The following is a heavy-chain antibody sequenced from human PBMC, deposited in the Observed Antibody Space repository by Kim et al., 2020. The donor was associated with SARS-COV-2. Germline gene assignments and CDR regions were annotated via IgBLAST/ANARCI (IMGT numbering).Heavy chain of an antibody. Sequence: ASVKVSCKASEYTFTSYYIHWVRQAPGQGLEWVGIIDPKDRFTNYAQKFRGRLTITRDTSTSAVYMELSRLRSEDTALYYCTGEGQQKNFDSWGQGTLVTVSS. CDR3: TGEGQQKNFDS. CDR1: EYTFTSYY. V-gene: IGHV1-46*01. CDR2: IDPKDRFT. J-gene: IGHJ4*02.